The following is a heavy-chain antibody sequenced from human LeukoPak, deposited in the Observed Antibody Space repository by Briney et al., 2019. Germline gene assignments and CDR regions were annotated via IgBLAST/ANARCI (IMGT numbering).Heavy chain of an antibody. J-gene: IGHJ4*02. CDR1: GFTFSSYE. Sequence: GGSLRLSCAASGFTFSSYEMNWVRQAPGKGLEWVAFIRYDGSNKYYADSVKGRFTISRDNSKNALYLQMNSLRAEDTAVYYCAKDPEAGFFDYWGQGTLVTVSS. CDR3: AKDPEAGFFDY. D-gene: IGHD6-19*01. CDR2: IRYDGSNK. V-gene: IGHV3-30*02.